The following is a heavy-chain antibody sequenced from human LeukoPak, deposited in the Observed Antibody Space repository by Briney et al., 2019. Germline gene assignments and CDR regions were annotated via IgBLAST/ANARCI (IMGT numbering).Heavy chain of an antibody. V-gene: IGHV3-21*01. Sequence: GGSLRLSCAAPGFTFSNYNMNWVRQAPGKGLEWISSITSSSSYKFYADSVKGRFTISRDNAKNSLYLQMNGLRAEDTAVYYCARDPYSGAYYEGYYYYYMDVWGKGTTVTVSS. CDR1: GFTFSNYN. J-gene: IGHJ6*03. CDR2: ITSSSSYK. D-gene: IGHD1-26*01. CDR3: ARDPYSGAYYEGYYYYYMDV.